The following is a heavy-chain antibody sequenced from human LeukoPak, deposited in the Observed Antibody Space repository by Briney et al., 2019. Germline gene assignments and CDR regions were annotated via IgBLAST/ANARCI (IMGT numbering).Heavy chain of an antibody. CDR3: ARDPAWFGELVGAFDI. CDR2: IYYSGST. V-gene: IGHV4-59*01. J-gene: IGHJ3*02. D-gene: IGHD3-10*01. Sequence: SETLSLTCTVSGGSISSYYWSWIRQPPGKGLEWIGYIYYSGSTNYNPSLKSRATISVDTSKNQFSLKLSSVTAADTAVYYCARDPAWFGELVGAFDIWGQGTMVTVSS. CDR1: GGSISSYY.